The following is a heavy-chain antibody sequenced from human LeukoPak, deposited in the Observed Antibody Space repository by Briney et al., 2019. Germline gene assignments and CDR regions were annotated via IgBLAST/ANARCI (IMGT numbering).Heavy chain of an antibody. Sequence: GGSLRLSCAASGFTFSSYGMHWVRQAPGKGLEWVAVISYDGSNKYYADSVRGRFTISRDNSKNTLYLQMNSLRAEDTAVYYCAKLTVEMATRNFDYWGQGTLVTVSS. CDR1: GFTFSSYG. CDR2: ISYDGSNK. V-gene: IGHV3-30*18. J-gene: IGHJ4*02. CDR3: AKLTVEMATRNFDY. D-gene: IGHD5-24*01.